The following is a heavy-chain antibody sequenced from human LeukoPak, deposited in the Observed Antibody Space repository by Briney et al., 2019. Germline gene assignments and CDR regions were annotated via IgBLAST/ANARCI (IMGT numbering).Heavy chain of an antibody. CDR1: GFTFSRYW. CDR2: IKQDGSEK. Sequence: GGSLRLSCAASGFTFSRYWMSWVRQAPEKGLEWVANIKQDGSEKYYVDSVKGRFTISRDNAKNSLYLQMNSLRAEDTAVYYCAREPPPSIYCSGGSCYSDYYGMDVWGQGTTVTVSS. V-gene: IGHV3-7*01. CDR3: AREPPPSIYCSGGSCYSDYYGMDV. D-gene: IGHD2-15*01. J-gene: IGHJ6*02.